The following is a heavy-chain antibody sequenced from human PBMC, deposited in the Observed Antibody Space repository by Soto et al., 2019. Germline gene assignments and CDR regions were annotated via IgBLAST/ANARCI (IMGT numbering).Heavy chain of an antibody. D-gene: IGHD3-9*01. CDR1: GFTFSSYA. V-gene: IGHV3-23*01. CDR2: ISGSGGST. CDR3: AYDILTGPGVGAFDI. J-gene: IGHJ3*02. Sequence: EVQLLESGGGLVQPGGSLRLSCAASGFTFSSYAMSWVRQAPGKGLEWVSAISGSGGSTYYADSVKGRFTISRDNSKKTLYLQMNSLRAEDAAVYYCAYDILTGPGVGAFDIWGQGTMVTVSS.